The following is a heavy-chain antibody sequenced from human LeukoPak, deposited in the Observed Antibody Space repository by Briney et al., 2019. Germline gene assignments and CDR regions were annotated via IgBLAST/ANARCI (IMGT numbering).Heavy chain of an antibody. J-gene: IGHJ4*02. CDR1: GFTFSSYA. V-gene: IGHV3-23*01. Sequence: GGSLRLSCAASGFTFSSYAMSWVRQAPVKGLEWVSGISGSGGSTYYADSVKGRFTISRDNSKNTLYLQMNSLRAEDTAVYYCAKDDGDLPLDYWGQGTLVTVSS. D-gene: IGHD4-17*01. CDR3: AKDDGDLPLDY. CDR2: ISGSGGST.